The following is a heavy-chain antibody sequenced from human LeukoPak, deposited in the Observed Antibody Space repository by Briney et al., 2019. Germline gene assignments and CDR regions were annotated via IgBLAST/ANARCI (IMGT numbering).Heavy chain of an antibody. V-gene: IGHV3-11*05. CDR2: ISSSSSST. CDR1: GFTFSDYY. J-gene: IGHJ4*02. D-gene: IGHD3-22*01. Sequence: GGSLRLSCVASGFTFSDYYMSWIRQAPGKGLEWISYISSSSSSTNYADSVKGRFTISRANPKNSLYLLMNSLRAEDTAMYYCARDFIHRSGEANYWGQGTLVTVSS. CDR3: ARDFIHRSGEANY.